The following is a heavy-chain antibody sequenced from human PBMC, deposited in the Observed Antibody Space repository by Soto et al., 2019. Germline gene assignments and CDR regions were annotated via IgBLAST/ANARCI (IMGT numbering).Heavy chain of an antibody. CDR3: ARAGDYPLTGAFDV. J-gene: IGHJ3*01. V-gene: IGHV4-4*02. CDR2: IYHSGST. CDR1: GGSISSNNW. Sequence: QVQLQESGPGLVKPSGTLSLTCAVSGGSISSNNWWSWVRQPPGKGLEWIGEIYHSGSTNYNPSLKSRVTLSVDKSKNEFSLKLGSVTAADTAMYYCARAGDYPLTGAFDVWGQGTVVTVSS. D-gene: IGHD4-17*01.